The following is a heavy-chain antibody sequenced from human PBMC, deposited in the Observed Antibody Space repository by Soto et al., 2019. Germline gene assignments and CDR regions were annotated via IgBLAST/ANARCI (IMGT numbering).Heavy chain of an antibody. J-gene: IGHJ2*01. Sequence: EVQLLESGGGLVQPGGSLRLSCAASGFTFSSYAMSWVRQAPGKGLEWVSAISGSGGSTYYADSVKGRFTISRDNSKSTLYLQMNSLRAEDTAVYYCAKDHVVEGYFDLWGRGTLVTVSS. V-gene: IGHV3-23*01. D-gene: IGHD2-15*01. CDR3: AKDHVVEGYFDL. CDR1: GFTFSSYA. CDR2: ISGSGGST.